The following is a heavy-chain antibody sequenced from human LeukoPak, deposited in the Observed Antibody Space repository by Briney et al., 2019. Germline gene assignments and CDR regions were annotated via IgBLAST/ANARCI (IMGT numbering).Heavy chain of an antibody. CDR3: AKDVQSTPYYYYGLDV. J-gene: IGHJ6*02. D-gene: IGHD2-15*01. Sequence: GGSLRLSCAASGFTVSSNYMSWVRQAPGKGLEWVSVIYSGGSTYYADSVKGRFTISRDNSKNTLYLQMNSLRAEDTAVYYCAKDVQSTPYYYYGLDVWGQGTTVTVSS. CDR1: GFTVSSNY. V-gene: IGHV3-66*01. CDR2: IYSGGST.